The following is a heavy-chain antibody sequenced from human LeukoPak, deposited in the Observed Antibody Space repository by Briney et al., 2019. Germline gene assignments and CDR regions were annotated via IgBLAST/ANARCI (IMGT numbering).Heavy chain of an antibody. J-gene: IGHJ6*03. CDR1: GYTFTSYG. CDR3: AREWVYYYYMDV. V-gene: IGHV1-18*01. CDR2: ISAYNGNT. Sequence: ASVKVSCKSSGYTFTSYGNSWVRQAPGQGLEWMGWISAYNGNTNYAQKLQGRVTMTTDTSTSTAYMELRSLRSDDTAVYYCAREWVYYYYMDVWGKGTTVTVSS.